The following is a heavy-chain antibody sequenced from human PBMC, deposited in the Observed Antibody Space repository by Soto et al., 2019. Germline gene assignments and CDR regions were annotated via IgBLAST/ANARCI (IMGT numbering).Heavy chain of an antibody. CDR3: ARVVGDYPPRFHWLFDY. CDR2: IYYSGST. D-gene: IGHD2-2*01. Sequence: SETLSLTCTVSGGSISSYYWSWIRQPPGKGLEWIGYIYYSGSTNYNPSLKSRVTISVDTSKNQFSLKLSSVTAADTAVYYCARVVGDYPPRFHWLFDYWGQGTLVTVSS. V-gene: IGHV4-59*01. CDR1: GGSISSYY. J-gene: IGHJ4*02.